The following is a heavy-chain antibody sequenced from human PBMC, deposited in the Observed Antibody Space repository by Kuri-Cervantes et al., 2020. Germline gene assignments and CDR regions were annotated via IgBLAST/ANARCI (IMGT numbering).Heavy chain of an antibody. Sequence: GESLKISCVASGSTVSSNYMSWVRQGPGKGLEWVSVIYGGGNTHYADSVRGRFTVSRDNTKNTLYLQMNSLRAEDTAVYYCAKDWAWFDPWGQGTLVTVSS. CDR1: GSTVSSNY. V-gene: IGHV3-53*01. CDR3: AKDWAWFDP. D-gene: IGHD7-27*01. CDR2: IYGGGNT. J-gene: IGHJ5*02.